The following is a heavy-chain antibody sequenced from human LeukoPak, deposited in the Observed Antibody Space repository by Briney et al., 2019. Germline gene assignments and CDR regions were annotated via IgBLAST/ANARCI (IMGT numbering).Heavy chain of an antibody. Sequence: PGGSLRLSCAASGVTFNICSMNWVRQAPGKGLEWISYITSNLATIRYADSVRGRFTISRDNAGKSLFLHMNSLRDDDTAVYYCARSVEGHFDYWGQGTLVTVSS. V-gene: IGHV3-48*02. D-gene: IGHD2-21*01. J-gene: IGHJ4*02. CDR3: ARSVEGHFDY. CDR2: ITSNLATI. CDR1: GVTFNICS.